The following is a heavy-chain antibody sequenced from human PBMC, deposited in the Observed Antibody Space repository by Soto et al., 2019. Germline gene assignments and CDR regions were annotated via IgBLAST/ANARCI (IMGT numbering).Heavy chain of an antibody. CDR3: AKDINDSSGPRLYYYYYYGMDV. CDR1: GFTFSSYG. V-gene: IGHV3-30*18. Sequence: GGSLRLSCAASGFTFSSYGMHWVRQAPGKGLEWVAVISYDGSNKYYADSVKGRFTISRDNSKNTLYLQMNSLRAEDTAVYYCAKDINDSSGPRLYYYYYYGMDVWGQGTTVTVSS. D-gene: IGHD3-22*01. J-gene: IGHJ6*02. CDR2: ISYDGSNK.